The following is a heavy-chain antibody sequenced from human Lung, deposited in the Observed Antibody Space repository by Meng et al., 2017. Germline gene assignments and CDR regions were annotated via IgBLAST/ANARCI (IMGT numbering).Heavy chain of an antibody. Sequence: QVGLVQSGGDVGQPGTSLRLSCAQYGCTFSVQGMHWLTPPRGTGVEWVPVVWAERVRKHDADSVMHQFSLSSHDSQHILFLHYSSLRADDTAVYDSGSDISYPADDSWGQGTLVTVSS. CDR2: VWAERVRK. D-gene: IGHD2-2*01. CDR3: GSDISYPADDS. J-gene: IGHJ4*02. CDR1: GCTFSVQG. V-gene: IGHV3-33*01.